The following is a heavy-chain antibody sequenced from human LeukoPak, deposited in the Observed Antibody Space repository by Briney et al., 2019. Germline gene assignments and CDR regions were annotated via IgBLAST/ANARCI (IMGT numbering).Heavy chain of an antibody. J-gene: IGHJ6*03. CDR1: GGTFSSYA. Sequence: GSSVKVSCKASGGTFSSYAISWVRQAPGQGLEWMGGIIPIFGTANYAQKFQGRVTITADESTSTAYMELSSLRSEDTAVYYCARVRIGDYGDYGNYYYYYMDVWGKGTTVTISS. CDR3: ARVRIGDYGDYGNYYYYYMDV. V-gene: IGHV1-69*01. CDR2: IIPIFGTA. D-gene: IGHD4-17*01.